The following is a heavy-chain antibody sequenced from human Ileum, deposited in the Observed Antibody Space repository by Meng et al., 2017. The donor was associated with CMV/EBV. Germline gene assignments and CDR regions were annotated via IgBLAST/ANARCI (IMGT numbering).Heavy chain of an antibody. CDR2: TYYRSKWFN. CDR1: EDCVSRTTVT. D-gene: IGHD6-13*01. V-gene: IGHV6-1*01. J-gene: IGHJ4*02. Sequence: QAPLQQSCPRLLKTSPTLLRSWAISEDCVSRTTVTWNWIRQSPSRGLEWLGRTYYRSKWFNDYALSVRGRITINPDISKNQLSLQLNSVTPEDTAVYYCVRLTGNSWLDYWGRGTLVTVSS. CDR3: VRLTGNSWLDY.